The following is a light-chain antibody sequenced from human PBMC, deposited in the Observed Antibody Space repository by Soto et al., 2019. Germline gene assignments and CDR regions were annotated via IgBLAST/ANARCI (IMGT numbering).Light chain of an antibody. CDR1: QSVSSY. Sequence: EIVLTQSPATLSLSPGERATLSCRASQSVSSYLAWYQQKPGQAPRLLIYDASNRATGIPDRFSGSGSGTDFTLTISTLEPDDFAVYYCHHFGSSPETFGQGTKVE. CDR3: HHFGSSPET. J-gene: IGKJ1*01. V-gene: IGKV3-20*01. CDR2: DAS.